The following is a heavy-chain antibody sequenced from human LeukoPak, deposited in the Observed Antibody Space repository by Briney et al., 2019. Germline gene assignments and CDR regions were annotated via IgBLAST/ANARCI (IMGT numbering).Heavy chain of an antibody. D-gene: IGHD4-17*01. CDR2: IYSGGST. CDR3: AREPGYGDYGFDY. V-gene: IGHV3-53*01. Sequence: GGSLRLSCAASGFTVSSNYMSWARQAPGKGLEWVSVIYSGGSTYYADSVKGRFTISRDNSKNTLYLQMNSLRVEDTAVYYCAREPGYGDYGFDYWGQGTLVTVSS. CDR1: GFTVSSNY. J-gene: IGHJ4*02.